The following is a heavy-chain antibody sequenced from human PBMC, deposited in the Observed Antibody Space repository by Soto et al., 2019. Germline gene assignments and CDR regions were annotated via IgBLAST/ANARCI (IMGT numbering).Heavy chain of an antibody. D-gene: IGHD5-12*01. Sequence: GESLRLSCAASGFTFDDYAMHWVRQAPGKGLEWVSGISARGGNTYYADTVKGRFTISRDNSKNTLYLQMNSLRAEDTAVYYCAIARGYIFGNWFDPWGQGSLVTVSS. J-gene: IGHJ5*02. CDR1: GFTFDDYA. CDR3: AIARGYIFGNWFDP. V-gene: IGHV3-23*01. CDR2: ISARGGNT.